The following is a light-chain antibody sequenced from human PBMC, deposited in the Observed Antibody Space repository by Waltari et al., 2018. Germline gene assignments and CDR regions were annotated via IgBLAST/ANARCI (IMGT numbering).Light chain of an antibody. Sequence: QSALTQPASVSGSPGQSITISCTGTSSDGGGYNYVSWYQQHPGKAPKLMIYDVSNRPSGVSNRFSGSKSANTASLTISGLQAEDEADYYCSSYISSSTLELFGGGTSLTVL. CDR3: SSYISSSTLEL. J-gene: IGLJ2*01. CDR2: DVS. V-gene: IGLV2-14*03. CDR1: SSDGGGYNY.